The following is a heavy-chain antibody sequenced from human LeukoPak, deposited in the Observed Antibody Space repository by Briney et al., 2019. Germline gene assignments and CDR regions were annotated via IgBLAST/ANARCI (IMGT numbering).Heavy chain of an antibody. D-gene: IGHD6-13*01. J-gene: IGHJ4*02. V-gene: IGHV4-59*08. CDR2: IYYSGTT. Sequence: SETLSLTCTVSGGSFSSYYSGSIRQPPGKGLEWIGNIYYSGTTNYNPSLKSRVTISVDTSKNQFSLKLSSVTAADTAVYYCARYSSSWRFDRCVQGTLVTVSS. CDR1: GGSFSSYY. CDR3: ARYSSSWRFDR.